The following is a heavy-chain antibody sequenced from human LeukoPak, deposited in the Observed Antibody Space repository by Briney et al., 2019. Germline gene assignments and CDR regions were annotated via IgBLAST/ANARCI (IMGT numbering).Heavy chain of an antibody. CDR1: GGSFSGYY. CDR3: ARRGYSGYVNYGMDV. Sequence: SETLSLTCAVYGGSFSGYYWSWIRQPPGKGLEWIGYIYYSGSTNYNPSLKSRVTISVDTSKNQFSLKLSSVTAADTAVYYCARRGYSGYVNYGMDVWGQGTTVTVSS. V-gene: IGHV4-59*08. D-gene: IGHD5-12*01. J-gene: IGHJ6*02. CDR2: IYYSGST.